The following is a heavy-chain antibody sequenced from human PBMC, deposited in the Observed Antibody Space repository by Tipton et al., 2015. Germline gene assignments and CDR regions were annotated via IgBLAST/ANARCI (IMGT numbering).Heavy chain of an antibody. CDR3: AREVWYNDSTGYDY. J-gene: IGHJ4*02. CDR1: GGSISTYS. V-gene: IGHV4-59*12. Sequence: TLSLTCTVSGGSISTYSWNWIRQPPGKGLEWFGHIYYSGSTNYNPSLKSRVTMSVDTSKNQFSLHLSSVTAADTAVYYCAREVWYNDSTGYDYWGQGTLVTVSS. CDR2: IYYSGST. D-gene: IGHD3-22*01.